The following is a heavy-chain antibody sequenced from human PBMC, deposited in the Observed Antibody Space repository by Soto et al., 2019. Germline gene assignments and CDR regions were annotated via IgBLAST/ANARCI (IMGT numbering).Heavy chain of an antibody. CDR2: IYSSGNT. D-gene: IGHD3-3*01. CDR1: GGTISGYY. CDR3: ARGQRFSDWFDP. Sequence: KPSETLSLTCSVSGGTISGYYWTFIRQPAGKGLEWIGRIYSSGNTKYNPSLQSRVTMSLDTSNNQFSLRLTSVTAADTAVYYCARGQRFSDWFDPWGQGTLVTVSS. V-gene: IGHV4-4*07. J-gene: IGHJ5*02.